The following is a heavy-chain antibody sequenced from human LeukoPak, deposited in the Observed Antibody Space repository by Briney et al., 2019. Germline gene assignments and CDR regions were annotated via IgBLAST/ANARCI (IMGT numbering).Heavy chain of an antibody. V-gene: IGHV1-69*06. J-gene: IGHJ6*03. D-gene: IGHD6-19*01. Sequence: SVKVSCKASGGTFSGYAISWVRQAPGQGLEWMGGIIPIFGTANYAQKFQGRVTITADKSTSTAYMELSSLRSEDTAVYYCARAFSGYSSGWYGDPYYYYYMDVWGKGTTVTVSS. CDR3: ARAFSGYSSGWYGDPYYYYYMDV. CDR1: GGTFSGYA. CDR2: IIPIFGTA.